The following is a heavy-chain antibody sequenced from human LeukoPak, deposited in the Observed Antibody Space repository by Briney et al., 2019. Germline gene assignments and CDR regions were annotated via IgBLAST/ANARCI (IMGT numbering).Heavy chain of an antibody. CDR2: ISSSSSYI. CDR3: ARNPGARIAVAGGFDY. CDR1: GFTFNNYN. V-gene: IGHV3-21*01. Sequence: GGSLRLSCAASGFTFNNYNMNWVRQAPGKGLEWVSSISSSSSYIYYADSVKGRFTISRDNAKNSLYLQMNSLGAEDTAVYYCARNPGARIAVAGGFDYWGQGTLVTVSS. J-gene: IGHJ4*02. D-gene: IGHD6-13*01.